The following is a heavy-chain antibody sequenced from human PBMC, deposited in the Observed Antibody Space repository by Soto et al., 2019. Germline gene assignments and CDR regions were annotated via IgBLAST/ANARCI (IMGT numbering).Heavy chain of an antibody. D-gene: IGHD3-22*01. CDR2: ISAYNGNT. CDR3: ASTEFPYYYDSSGYDY. CDR1: GYTFTSYG. J-gene: IGHJ4*02. V-gene: IGHV1-18*01. Sequence: VASVKVSCKASGYTFTSYGISWVRQAPGQGLEWMGWISAYNGNTNYAQKLQGRVTMTTDTSTSTAYMELRSLRSDDTAVYYCASTEFPYYYDSSGYDYWGQGTLVTVSS.